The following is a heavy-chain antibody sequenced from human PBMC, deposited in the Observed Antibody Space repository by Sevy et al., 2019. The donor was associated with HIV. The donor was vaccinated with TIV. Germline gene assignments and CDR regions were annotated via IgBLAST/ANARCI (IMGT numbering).Heavy chain of an antibody. CDR3: ARDVSSGYYDFWSGYLHFDY. D-gene: IGHD3-3*01. J-gene: IGHJ4*02. CDR1: GYTFTSYY. Sequence: ASVKVSCKASGYTFTSYYMHWVRQAPGQGLEWMGIFNPSGGSKSYAQKFQCRVTMTRDTSTRTIYMELRSLRSEDTAVYYCARDVSSGYYDFWSGYLHFDYWGQGTLVTVSS. CDR2: FNPSGGSK. V-gene: IGHV1-46*03.